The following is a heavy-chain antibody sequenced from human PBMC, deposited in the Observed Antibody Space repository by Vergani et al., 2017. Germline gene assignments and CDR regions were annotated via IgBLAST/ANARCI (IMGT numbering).Heavy chain of an antibody. D-gene: IGHD1-14*01. CDR2: FNPNSGGT. V-gene: IGHV1-2*02. CDR3: ASSNWNHVLPIYAFDI. Sequence: QVQLVQSGAEVKKPGASVKVSCKASGYTFTGYYMHWVRQAPGQGLEWLGWFNPNSGGTNYAQKFQGRVTMTRDTSISTAHMELSRLRSDDTAVYYWASSNWNHVLPIYAFDIWGQGTRVTVSS. CDR1: GYTFTGYY. J-gene: IGHJ3*02.